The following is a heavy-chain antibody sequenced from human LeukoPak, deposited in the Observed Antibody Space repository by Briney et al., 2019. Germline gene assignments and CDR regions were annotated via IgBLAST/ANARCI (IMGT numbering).Heavy chain of an antibody. J-gene: IGHJ6*02. V-gene: IGHV3-30*18. D-gene: IGHD2-2*01. CDR2: ISYDGNTK. CDR1: GFTFSSYG. Sequence: GRSLRLSCAASGFTFSSYGMHWVRQAPGKGLEWVAVISYDGNTKYYSGSAKGRFTISRDNSKNTLYLQMNSLRPEDTAVYYCANGDPGPADHPMNDYYYSLDIWGQGTTVIVSS. CDR3: ANGDPGPADHPMNDYYYSLDI.